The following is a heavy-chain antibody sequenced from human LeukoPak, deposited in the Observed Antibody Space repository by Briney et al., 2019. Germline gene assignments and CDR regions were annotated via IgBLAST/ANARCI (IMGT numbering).Heavy chain of an antibody. V-gene: IGHV3-23*01. D-gene: IGHD3-10*01. J-gene: IGHJ4*02. CDR2: ISGSGGST. Sequence: GGSLRLSCAASGFTFSSYAMSWVREAPGKGLEWVSAISGSGGSTYYADSVKGWFTISRDNSKNTLYLQMNSLRAEDTAVYYCATESGIGRRTTAHYYYGSGSLYFDYWGQGTLVTVSS. CDR1: GFTFSSYA. CDR3: ATESGIGRRTTAHYYYGSGSLYFDY.